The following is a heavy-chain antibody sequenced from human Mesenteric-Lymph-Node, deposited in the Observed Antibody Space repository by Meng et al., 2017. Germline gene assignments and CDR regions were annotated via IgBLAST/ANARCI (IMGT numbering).Heavy chain of an antibody. Sequence: GESLKISCVVSGFTFSSYEMNWVRQAPGKGLVWVSRINSDGSSTSYADSVKGRFTISRDNAKNTLYLQMNSLRAEDTGVYYCARASGYDPIWGQGTLVTVSS. V-gene: IGHV3-74*01. CDR3: ARASGYDPI. CDR2: INSDGSST. J-gene: IGHJ4*02. D-gene: IGHD5-12*01. CDR1: GFTFSSYE.